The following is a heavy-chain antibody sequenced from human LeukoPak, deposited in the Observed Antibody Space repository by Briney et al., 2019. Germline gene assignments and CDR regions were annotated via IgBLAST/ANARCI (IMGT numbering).Heavy chain of an antibody. J-gene: IGHJ4*02. Sequence: SETLSLTCTVSGGSISSSSYYWGWIRQPPGKGLEWIGSIYYSGSTYYNPSLKSRVTISVDTSKNQFSLKLSSVTAADTAVYYCARDRDTAGSGRYYFDYWGQGTLVTVSS. V-gene: IGHV4-39*07. CDR2: IYYSGST. D-gene: IGHD3-10*01. CDR3: ARDRDTAGSGRYYFDY. CDR1: GGSISSSSYY.